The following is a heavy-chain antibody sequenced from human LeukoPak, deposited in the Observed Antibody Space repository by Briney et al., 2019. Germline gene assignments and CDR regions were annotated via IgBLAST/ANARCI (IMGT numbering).Heavy chain of an antibody. V-gene: IGHV3-30*02. J-gene: IGHJ4*02. CDR1: GFTFSTFG. CDR2: IRYDASNK. Sequence: GGSLRLSCAASGFTFSTFGMHWVRQAPGKGPEWVAFIRYDASNKYYADSVKGRFTISRDNSKNTLYLQMNSLRPEDTAVYFCDGYNSGVDYWGQGTLVTVSS. D-gene: IGHD6-19*01. CDR3: DGYNSGVDY.